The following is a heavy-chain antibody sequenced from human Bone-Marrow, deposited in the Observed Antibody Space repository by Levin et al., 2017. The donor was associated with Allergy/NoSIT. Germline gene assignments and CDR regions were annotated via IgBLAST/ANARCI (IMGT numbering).Heavy chain of an antibody. CDR1: GFAFSNYG. Sequence: GGSLRLSCVASGFAFSNYGIHWVRQAPGKGLEWVALISYDGDKKYYADSVKGRFTISRDNSKNTVYLQMNSLRGEDTAVYYCGKVALFGEPYFYQYIDVWGKGTTVNV. CDR2: ISYDGDKK. CDR3: GKVALFGEPYFYQYIDV. J-gene: IGHJ6*03. V-gene: IGHV3-30*18. D-gene: IGHD3-10*01.